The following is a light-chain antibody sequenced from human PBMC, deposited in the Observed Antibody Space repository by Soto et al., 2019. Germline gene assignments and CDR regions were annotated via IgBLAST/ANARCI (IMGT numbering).Light chain of an antibody. CDR1: QAVDRKF. J-gene: IGKJ5*01. CDR2: GAS. Sequence: EIVLTQSPGTLSLSPGETATLSCRASQAVDRKFLAWYQKSPGQAPRLLIFGASLRATGVPDRFSGGGSGTDFTLTISRAEPEDFSVYYCQHYSISPPVTFGQGTRLDI. CDR3: QHYSISPPVT. V-gene: IGKV3-20*01.